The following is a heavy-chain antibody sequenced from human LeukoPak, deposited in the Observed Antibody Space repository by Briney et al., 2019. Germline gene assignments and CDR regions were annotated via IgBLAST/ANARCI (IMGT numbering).Heavy chain of an antibody. J-gene: IGHJ4*02. CDR2: IWYDGSDK. V-gene: IGHV3-33*01. CDR1: GFTFSSSG. Sequence: GGSLRLSCAASGFTFSSSGMHWVRQAPGKGLEWVAVIWYDGSDKYSADSVKGRFTISRDNSKNTLYLQMNSLRAGDTAVYYCASAPYGSGTFLDYWGQGTLVTVSS. CDR3: ASAPYGSGTFLDY. D-gene: IGHD3-10*01.